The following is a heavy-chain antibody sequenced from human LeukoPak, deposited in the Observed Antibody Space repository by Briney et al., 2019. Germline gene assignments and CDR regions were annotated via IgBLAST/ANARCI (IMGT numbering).Heavy chain of an antibody. D-gene: IGHD2-2*01. J-gene: IGHJ3*02. CDR1: GGSFSGYY. Sequence: LSLTCAVYGGSFSGYYWSWIRQPPGKGLEWVSYISSSSSTIYYADSVKGRFTISRDNAKNSLYLQMNSLRAEDTAVYYCASPVLTAAYAFDIWGQGTMVTVSS. V-gene: IGHV3-11*04. CDR3: ASPVLTAAYAFDI. CDR2: ISSSSSTI.